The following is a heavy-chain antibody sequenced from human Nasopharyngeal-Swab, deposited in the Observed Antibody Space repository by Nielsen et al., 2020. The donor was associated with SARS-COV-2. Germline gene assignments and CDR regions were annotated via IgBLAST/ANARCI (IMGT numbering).Heavy chain of an antibody. D-gene: IGHD6-6*01. Sequence: SETRSLTCAVHGGSFSGHYWSWIGQPPGKGLEWIGEINHSGSTNYNPTLKSRVTISVDTSKNQFSLKLSSVTAADTAVYYCARLAIAARRGSGDYWGHGTLVTVSS. V-gene: IGHV4-34*01. CDR2: INHSGST. CDR1: GGSFSGHY. J-gene: IGHJ4*01. CDR3: ARLAIAARRGSGDY.